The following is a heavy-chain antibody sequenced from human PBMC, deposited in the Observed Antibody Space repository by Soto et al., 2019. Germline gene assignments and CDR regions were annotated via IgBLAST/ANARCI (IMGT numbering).Heavy chain of an antibody. D-gene: IGHD2-15*01. J-gene: IGHJ4*02. CDR3: AKDTGVVVVAATPGYFDY. CDR2: ISGSGGST. CDR1: GFTFSSYA. Sequence: GGSLRLSCSASGFTFSSYAMSWVRQAPGKGLEWVSAISGSGGSTYYADSVKGRFTISRDNSKNTLYLQMNSLRAEDTAVYYFAKDTGVVVVAATPGYFDYWGQGTLVTVSS. V-gene: IGHV3-23*01.